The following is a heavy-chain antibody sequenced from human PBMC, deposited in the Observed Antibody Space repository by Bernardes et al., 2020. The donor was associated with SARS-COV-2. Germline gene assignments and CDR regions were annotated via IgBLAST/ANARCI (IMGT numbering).Heavy chain of an antibody. CDR3: ASAEWLRGGFDY. D-gene: IGHD5-12*01. V-gene: IGHV4-39*01. Sequence: SETLSLTCTVSGGSISSSSYYWGWLRQPPGKGLEWIGSIYYSGSTYYNPSLKSRVTISVDTSKNQFSLKLSSVTAADTAVYYCASAEWLRGGFDYWGQGTLVTVSS. CDR1: GGSISSSSYY. J-gene: IGHJ4*02. CDR2: IYYSGST.